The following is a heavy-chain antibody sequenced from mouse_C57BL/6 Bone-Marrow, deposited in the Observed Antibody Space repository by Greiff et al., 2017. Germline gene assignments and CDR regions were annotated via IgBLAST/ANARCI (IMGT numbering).Heavy chain of an antibody. CDR1: GYTFTSYW. CDR2: IDPSDSYT. Sequence: QVQLQQPGAELVMPGASVKLSCKAPGYTFTSYWMHWVKQRPGQGLEWIGEIDPSDSYTNYNQKFKGKSTLTVDKSSSTAYMQLSSLTSEDSAVYYCARGPIYYGYDEDYWGQGTTLTVSS. CDR3: ARGPIYYGYDEDY. V-gene: IGHV1-69*01. J-gene: IGHJ2*01. D-gene: IGHD2-2*01.